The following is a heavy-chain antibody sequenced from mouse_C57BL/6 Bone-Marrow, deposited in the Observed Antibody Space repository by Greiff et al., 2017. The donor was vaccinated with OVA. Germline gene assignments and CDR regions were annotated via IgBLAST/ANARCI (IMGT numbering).Heavy chain of an antibody. CDR2: INPNYGTT. D-gene: IGHD1-1*01. J-gene: IGHJ1*03. CDR3: AGYEATVVARYFDV. V-gene: IGHV1-39*01. CDR1: GYSFTDYN. Sequence: VQLKESGPELVKPGASVKISCKASGYSFTDYNMNWVKQSNGKSLEWIGVINPNYGTTSYNQKFKGKATLTVDQSSSTAYMQLNSLTSEDSAVYDCAGYEATVVARYFDVWGTGTTVTVSS.